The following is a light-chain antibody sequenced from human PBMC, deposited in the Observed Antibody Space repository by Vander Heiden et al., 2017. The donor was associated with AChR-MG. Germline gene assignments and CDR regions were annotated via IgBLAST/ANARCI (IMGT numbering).Light chain of an antibody. Sequence: QSIPISCTGTSTDIGDYPYVSWFQHHPGEAPKLVIYDVSQRPTGVSNRFSGSESGNTASLTISGLQVEDEAHYYCTSYAVTNTVVFGGGTKLTV. V-gene: IGLV2-14*03. J-gene: IGLJ2*01. CDR2: DVS. CDR1: STDIGDYPY. CDR3: TSYAVTNTVV.